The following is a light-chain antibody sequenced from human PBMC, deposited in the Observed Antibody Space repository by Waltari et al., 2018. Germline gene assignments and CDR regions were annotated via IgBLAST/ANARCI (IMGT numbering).Light chain of an antibody. V-gene: IGKV3-11*01. CDR2: DAT. Sequence: EIVLTQSPATLSLSPGERASPSCRASQSVRIYLAWYQQNPGQAPRLLIYDATNRATGIPARFTGSGSGTDFTLTIDSLEPEDFAVYYCQQRSNWVSFGGGTKVEIK. CDR3: QQRSNWVS. CDR1: QSVRIY. J-gene: IGKJ4*01.